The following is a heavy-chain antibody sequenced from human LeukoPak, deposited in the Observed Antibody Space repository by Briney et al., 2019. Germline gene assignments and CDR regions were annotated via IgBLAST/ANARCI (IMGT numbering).Heavy chain of an antibody. CDR3: ARRDYYGSNDLVKPFLDY. D-gene: IGHD3-22*01. V-gene: IGHV3-23*01. CDR1: GFTFSSFS. J-gene: IGHJ4*02. CDR2: ISGSGSKT. Sequence: GGSLRLSCAASGFTFSSFSMNWVRQTPERGLEWVSIISGSGSKTFYADSVKGRFTISRDNSKNMVYLQMNSLRADDTALYYCARRDYYGSNDLVKPFLDYWGQGTQVTVSS.